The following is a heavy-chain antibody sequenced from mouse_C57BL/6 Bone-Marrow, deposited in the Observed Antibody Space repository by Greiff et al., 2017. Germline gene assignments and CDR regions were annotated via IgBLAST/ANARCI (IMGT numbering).Heavy chain of an antibody. Sequence: EVKLMESGGGLVQPGGSLSLSCAASGFTFTDYYMSWVRQPPGKALEWLGFIRNKANGYTTEYSASVKGRFTISRDNSQSILYLQMNALRAEDSATYYCARYKGPYYDSSYDYFDYWGQGTTLTVSS. D-gene: IGHD1-1*01. J-gene: IGHJ2*01. CDR1: GFTFTDYY. CDR2: IRNKANGYTT. CDR3: ARYKGPYYDSSYDYFDY. V-gene: IGHV7-3*01.